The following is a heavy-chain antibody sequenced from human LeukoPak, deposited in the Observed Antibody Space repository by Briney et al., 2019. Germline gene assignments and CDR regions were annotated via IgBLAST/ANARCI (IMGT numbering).Heavy chain of an antibody. CDR3: ARDRGKGATRFDY. J-gene: IGHJ4*02. Sequence: SETLSLTCAVYGGSFSGYYWSWIRQPPGKGLEWIGSIYHSGSTYYNPSLKSRVTISVDTSKNQFSLKLSSVTAADTAVYYCARDRGKGATRFDYWGQGTLVTVSS. V-gene: IGHV4-34*01. CDR2: IYHSGST. CDR1: GGSFSGYY. D-gene: IGHD1-26*01.